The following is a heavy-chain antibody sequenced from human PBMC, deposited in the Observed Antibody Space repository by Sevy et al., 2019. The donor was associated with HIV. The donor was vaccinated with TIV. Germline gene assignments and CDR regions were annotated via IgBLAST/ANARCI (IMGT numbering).Heavy chain of an antibody. CDR1: GFTFSSYS. D-gene: IGHD3-3*01. CDR3: ARDLNDFWSKLPYYYYGMDV. CDR2: ISSSSSYI. Sequence: GGSLRLSCAASGFTFSSYSMNWVRQAPGKGLEWVSSISSSSSYIYYADSVKGRFTIPRDNAKNSLYLQMNSLRAEDTAVYYCARDLNDFWSKLPYYYYGMDVWGQGTTVTVSS. J-gene: IGHJ6*02. V-gene: IGHV3-21*01.